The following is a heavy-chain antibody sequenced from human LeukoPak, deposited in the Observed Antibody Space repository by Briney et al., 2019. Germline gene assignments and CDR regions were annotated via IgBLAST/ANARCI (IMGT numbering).Heavy chain of an antibody. D-gene: IGHD6-19*01. J-gene: IGHJ4*02. Sequence: PGRSLRLSCAASGFTFNSYGMHWVRQAPGKGLEWEAVIWYDGSNKYYADSVKGRFTISRDNSENTLYLQMDSLRAEDTAVYYCARDPGVRWLVGFDYWGQGTLVTVSS. CDR1: GFTFNSYG. V-gene: IGHV3-33*01. CDR2: IWYDGSNK. CDR3: ARDPGVRWLVGFDY.